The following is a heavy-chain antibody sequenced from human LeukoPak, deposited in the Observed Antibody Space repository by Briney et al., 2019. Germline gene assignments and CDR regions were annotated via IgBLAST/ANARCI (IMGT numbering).Heavy chain of an antibody. D-gene: IGHD6-13*01. CDR2: IYYSGST. Sequence: SETLSLTCTVSGGSISSYYWSWIRQPPGKGLEWIGYIYYSGSTNYNPSLKSRVTISVDTSKNQFSLKLSSVTAADTAVYYCARGSSSWSGVDYWGQGTLVTVSS. CDR1: GGSISSYY. J-gene: IGHJ4*02. V-gene: IGHV4-59*01. CDR3: ARGSSSWSGVDY.